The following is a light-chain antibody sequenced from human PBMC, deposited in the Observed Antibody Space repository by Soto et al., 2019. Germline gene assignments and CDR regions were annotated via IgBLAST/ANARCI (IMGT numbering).Light chain of an antibody. Sequence: EIVLTQSPATLSLSPWGIATLSFRASQSVSSYLAWYQQKPGQAPRLLIYDASNRATGIPARFSGSGSGTDFTLTISSLEPEDFAVYYCQQRSNWWTFGQGTKVDIK. CDR2: DAS. V-gene: IGKV3-11*01. CDR1: QSVSSY. J-gene: IGKJ1*01. CDR3: QQRSNWWT.